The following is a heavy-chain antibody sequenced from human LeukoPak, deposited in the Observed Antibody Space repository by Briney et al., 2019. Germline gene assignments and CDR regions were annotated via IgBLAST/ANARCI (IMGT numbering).Heavy chain of an antibody. CDR2: ISAYNGNT. CDR3: ARETYCGGDCYSELWFDP. CDR1: GYTFTSYG. J-gene: IGHJ5*02. Sequence: ASVKVSCKASGYTFTSYGISWVRQAPGQGLEWMGWISAYNGNTNYAQKFQGRVAITADKSTSTAYMELSSLRSEDTAVYYCARETYCGGDCYSELWFDPWGQGTLVTVSS. V-gene: IGHV1-18*01. D-gene: IGHD2-21*02.